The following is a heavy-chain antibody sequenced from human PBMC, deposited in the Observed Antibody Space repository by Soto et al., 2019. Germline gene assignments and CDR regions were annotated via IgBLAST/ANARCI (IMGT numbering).Heavy chain of an antibody. Sequence: SETLCLTCAVYGGSFSGYYWSWIRQPPGKGLEWIGEINHSGSTNYNPSLKSRVTISVDTSKNQFSLKLSSVTAADTAVYYCARAVGSIAARPNYYMDVWGKGTTVTVSS. CDR2: INHSGST. CDR3: ARAVGSIAARPNYYMDV. CDR1: GGSFSGYY. D-gene: IGHD6-6*01. J-gene: IGHJ6*03. V-gene: IGHV4-34*01.